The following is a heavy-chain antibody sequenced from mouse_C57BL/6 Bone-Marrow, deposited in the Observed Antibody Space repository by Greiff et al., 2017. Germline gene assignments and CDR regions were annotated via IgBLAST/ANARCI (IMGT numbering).Heavy chain of an antibody. V-gene: IGHV1-26*01. CDR2: INPNNGGT. D-gene: IGHD2-1*01. CDR3: ARYDGYYVLSTMVTRWYFDV. Sequence: EVQLQQSGPELVKPGASVKISCKASGYTFTDYYMNWVKQSHGKSLEWIGDINPNNGGTSYNQKFKGKATLTVDKSSSTAYMELRSLTSEDSAVYYCARYDGYYVLSTMVTRWYFDVWGTGTTVTVSS. CDR1: GYTFTDYY. J-gene: IGHJ1*03.